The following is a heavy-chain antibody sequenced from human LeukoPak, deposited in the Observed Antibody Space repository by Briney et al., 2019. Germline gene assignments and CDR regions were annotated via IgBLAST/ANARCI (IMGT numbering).Heavy chain of an antibody. J-gene: IGHJ5*02. Sequence: PGGSLRLSCAASGFTFSSYSMIWVRQAPGKGLEWISYISPSSTSIYYADSVKGRFTISRDNAEKSLYLQMNSLRAEDTAVYYCARDAASGNNWFDPWGQGTLVTVSS. CDR3: ARDAASGNNWFDP. CDR2: ISPSSTSI. CDR1: GFTFSSYS. V-gene: IGHV3-48*01. D-gene: IGHD2-15*01.